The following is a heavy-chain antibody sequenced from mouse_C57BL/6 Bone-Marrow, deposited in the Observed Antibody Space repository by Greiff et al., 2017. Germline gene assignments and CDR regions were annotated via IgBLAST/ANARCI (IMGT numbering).Heavy chain of an antibody. CDR3: ARTGLLRGVEGFAY. CDR1: GYTFTSYW. D-gene: IGHD1-1*01. V-gene: IGHV1-64*01. J-gene: IGHJ3*01. Sequence: QVQLQQPGAELVKPGASVKLSCKASGYTFTSYWMHWVKQRPGQGLEWIGMIHPNSGSTNYNEKFKSKATLTVDKSSSTAYMQLSSLTSEDSAVYYCARTGLLRGVEGFAYWGQGTLVTVSA. CDR2: IHPNSGST.